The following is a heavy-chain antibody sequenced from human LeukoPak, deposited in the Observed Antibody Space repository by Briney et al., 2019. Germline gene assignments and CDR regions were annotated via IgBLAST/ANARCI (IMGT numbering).Heavy chain of an antibody. Sequence: PSETLSLTCTVSGGSISSYYWSWIRQPPGKGLEWIGYIYYSGSTNYNPSLMSRVTISVDTSRNQFSLNLSSVTAADTAVYYCARGKRGYKYGTDYFDYWGQGTLVTVSS. CDR2: IYYSGST. D-gene: IGHD5-18*01. CDR3: ARGKRGYKYGTDYFDY. J-gene: IGHJ4*02. CDR1: GGSISSYY. V-gene: IGHV4-59*08.